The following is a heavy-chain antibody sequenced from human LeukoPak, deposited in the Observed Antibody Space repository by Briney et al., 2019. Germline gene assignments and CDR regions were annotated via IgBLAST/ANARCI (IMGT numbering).Heavy chain of an antibody. V-gene: IGHV3-74*01. D-gene: IGHD4-23*01. CDR3: ARGPGSAGGAYVGDY. Sequence: PGGSLGLSCAASGFTLSNHWMHWVRQVPGPGLVWVSRSDGGGSSTSYADSVKGRFSISRDNAKSTLYLQMNSLRAEDTAVYYCARGPGSAGGAYVGDYWGQGILVTVSS. CDR2: SDGGGSST. CDR1: GFTLSNHW. J-gene: IGHJ4*01.